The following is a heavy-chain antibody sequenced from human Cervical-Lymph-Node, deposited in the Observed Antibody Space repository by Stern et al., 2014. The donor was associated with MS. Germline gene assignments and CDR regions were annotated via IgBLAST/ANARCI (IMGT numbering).Heavy chain of an antibody. CDR2: IYWDADT. J-gene: IGHJ4*02. D-gene: IGHD6-13*01. CDR1: GFSLSTRGVG. V-gene: IGHV2-5*02. CDR3: VHPTKAASTSFDQ. Sequence: ESGPTLVKPTQTLTLTCTFSGFSLSTRGVGVGWIRQPPGKAMEXLALIYWDADTRYSPSLKSRLTITKDTSKSQVVLTLTNVDPADTATYYCVHPTKAASTSFDQWGQGTLVTVSS.